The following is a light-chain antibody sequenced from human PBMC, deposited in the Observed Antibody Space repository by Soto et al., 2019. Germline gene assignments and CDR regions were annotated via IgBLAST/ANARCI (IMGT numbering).Light chain of an antibody. J-gene: IGKJ5*01. CDR1: PSVTNY. CDR2: GAF. CDR3: QQRNIWPPVT. Sequence: EIVLTQSLGTLSWSRGERATLSCRASPSVTNYLAWYQQKPGQPPRLLIYGAFNRAAGIPARFSGSGSGTDFTLTISSLEPEDSAVYYCQQRNIWPPVTFGQGTRLEIK. V-gene: IGKV3-11*01.